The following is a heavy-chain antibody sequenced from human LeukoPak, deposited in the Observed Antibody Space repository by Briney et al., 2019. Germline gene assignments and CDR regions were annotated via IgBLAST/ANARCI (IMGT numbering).Heavy chain of an antibody. CDR1: GFTFSGSA. Sequence: PGGSLKLSCAASGFTFSGSAMHWVRQASGKGLEWVGRIRSKANSYATAYAASVKGRFTISRDDSKNTAYLQMNSLKTEDTAVYYCTSLRILAVARPVQYYYYGMDVWGQGTTVTVSS. D-gene: IGHD6-19*01. V-gene: IGHV3-73*01. CDR2: IRSKANSYAT. CDR3: TSLRILAVARPVQYYYYGMDV. J-gene: IGHJ6*02.